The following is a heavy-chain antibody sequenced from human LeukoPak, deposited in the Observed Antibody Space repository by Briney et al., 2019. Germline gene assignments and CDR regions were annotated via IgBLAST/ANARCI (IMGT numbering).Heavy chain of an antibody. Sequence: GASVKVSCKVSGYTLTELSMHWVRQAPGKGLEWMGGFDPEDGETIYAQKFQGRVTMTEDTSTDTAYTELSSLRSEDTAVYYCATVGLQVTIFGVVIPPDQYYFDYWGQGTLVTVSS. CDR2: FDPEDGET. D-gene: IGHD3-3*01. CDR1: GYTLTELS. J-gene: IGHJ4*02. CDR3: ATVGLQVTIFGVVIPPDQYYFDY. V-gene: IGHV1-24*01.